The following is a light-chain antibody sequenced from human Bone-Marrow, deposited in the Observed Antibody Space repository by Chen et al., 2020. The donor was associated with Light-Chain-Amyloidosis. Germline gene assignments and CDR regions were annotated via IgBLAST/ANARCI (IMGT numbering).Light chain of an antibody. CDR3: QSADSSGTYEVI. CDR2: RDT. CDR1: DLPTKY. V-gene: IGLV3-25*03. Sequence: SYGLTQPPSVSVSPGQTARITCSGDDLPTKYAYWYQQKPGQAPVLVIHRDTERPSGISERFSGSSSGTTATVTISGVQAEDEADYHCQSADSSGTYEVIFGGGTKLTVL. J-gene: IGLJ2*01.